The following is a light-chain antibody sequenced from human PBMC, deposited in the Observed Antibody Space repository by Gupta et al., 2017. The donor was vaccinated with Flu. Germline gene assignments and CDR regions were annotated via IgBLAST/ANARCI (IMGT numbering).Light chain of an antibody. Sequence: VTNSSTETNSDVGGYNSVYWYQQHPDKAPKLILFEVNKRPSGVPDRFSGSKSGNTASLTVSRLQAEDEADYYCSSLSGGDSAVIFGGGTKLTVL. CDR2: EVN. CDR1: NSDVGGYNS. CDR3: SSLSGGDSAVI. V-gene: IGLV2-8*01. J-gene: IGLJ2*01.